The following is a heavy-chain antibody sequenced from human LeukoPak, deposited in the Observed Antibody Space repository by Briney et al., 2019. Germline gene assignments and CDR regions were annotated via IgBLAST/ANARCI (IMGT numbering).Heavy chain of an antibody. D-gene: IGHD3-9*01. CDR3: ARGVDETYYDILTGYYGMDV. V-gene: IGHV4-39*01. Sequence: SETLSLTCAVYGGSFSSYYWGWIRQPPGKGLEWIGSIYYSGSTYYNPSLKSRVTISVDTSKNQFSLKLSSVTAADTAVYYCARGVDETYYDILTGYYGMDVWGQGTTVTVSS. CDR1: GGSFSSYY. J-gene: IGHJ6*02. CDR2: IYYSGST.